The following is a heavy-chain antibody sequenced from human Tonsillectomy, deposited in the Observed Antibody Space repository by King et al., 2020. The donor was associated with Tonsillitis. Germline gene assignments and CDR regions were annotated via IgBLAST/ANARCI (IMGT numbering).Heavy chain of an antibody. Sequence: QLQESGPGLVKPSETLSLTCPVSGGSLSSHHWSWVRQSPGKELEWIWDLNYSGSTKYNPTLKSRGTISGETAKNQFSLKLASVTAADTAVYFCAGTRSSAFYYDFWGQGSLVTVSS. CDR1: GGSLSSHH. V-gene: IGHV4-59*11. J-gene: IGHJ4*02. D-gene: IGHD6-19*01. CDR3: AGTRSSAFYYDF. CDR2: LNYSGST.